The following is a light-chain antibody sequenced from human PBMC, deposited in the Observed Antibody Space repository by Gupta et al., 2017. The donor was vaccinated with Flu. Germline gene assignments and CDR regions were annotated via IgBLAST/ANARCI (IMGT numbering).Light chain of an antibody. CDR1: QSVLSW. Sequence: DIQMTQSPSSVSASVGDTVTITCRASQSVLSWLVWYQQKPGKAPQLLIHSISRLQTGVPPRFSGSGSDTDFTLTISSLQPEDCATYFCQQSYIYPITFGTGTTV. J-gene: IGKJ3*01. CDR2: SIS. CDR3: QQSYIYPIT. V-gene: IGKV1D-12*01.